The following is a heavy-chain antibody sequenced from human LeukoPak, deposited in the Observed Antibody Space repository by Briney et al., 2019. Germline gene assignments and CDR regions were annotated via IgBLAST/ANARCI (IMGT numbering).Heavy chain of an antibody. CDR2: INHSGST. Sequence: SETLSLTCAVYGRSFSGYYWSWIRQPPGKGLEWIGEINHSGSTNYNPSLKSRVTISVDTSKNQFSLKLSSVTAADTAVYYCARKHDLYWYFDLWGRGTLVTVSS. V-gene: IGHV4-34*01. J-gene: IGHJ2*01. D-gene: IGHD1-1*01. CDR3: ARKHDLYWYFDL. CDR1: GRSFSGYY.